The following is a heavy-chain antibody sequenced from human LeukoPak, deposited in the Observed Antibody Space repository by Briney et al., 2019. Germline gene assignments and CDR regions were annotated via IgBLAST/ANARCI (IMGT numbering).Heavy chain of an antibody. Sequence: GGSLRLSCGASGFIFDDYAMQWVRQAPGKGLEWVSGISWDSGSIVYADSVKGRFTISRDNAKNYVYLQMNSLRAEDTAVYYCAREYCSGGSCKYFDYWGQGTLVTVSS. J-gene: IGHJ4*02. V-gene: IGHV3-9*01. CDR2: ISWDSGSI. CDR1: GFIFDDYA. D-gene: IGHD2-15*01. CDR3: AREYCSGGSCKYFDY.